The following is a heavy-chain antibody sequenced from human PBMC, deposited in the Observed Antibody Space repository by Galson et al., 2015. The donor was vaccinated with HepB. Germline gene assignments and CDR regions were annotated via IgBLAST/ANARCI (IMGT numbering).Heavy chain of an antibody. CDR2: INWNGARV. CDR1: GFTSRDLA. J-gene: IGHJ4*02. V-gene: IGHV3-9*02. Sequence: SLRLSCAASGFTSRDLAMHWVRQPPGKGLEWVGGINWNGARVDYADSVKGRFTISRDNAKNSLYLQMNSLRPEDTALYYCGRDQRPGGLGFWGQGTLVTVSS. CDR3: GRDQRPGGLGF. D-gene: IGHD3-10*01.